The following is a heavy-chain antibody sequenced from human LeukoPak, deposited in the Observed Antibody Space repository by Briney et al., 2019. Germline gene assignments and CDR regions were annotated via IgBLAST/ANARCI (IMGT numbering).Heavy chain of an antibody. V-gene: IGHV3-48*02. CDR1: GFTFRSYA. CDR3: ARDVGRWGTNYFDH. J-gene: IGHJ4*02. D-gene: IGHD1-14*01. Sequence: GGSRRLSCAASGFTFRSYAMSWVRQAPGKGLEWVSYIGSSSGIMYYADSVKGRFTISRDNAKNSLYLQMNSLRDEDTAFYYCARDVGRWGTNYFDHWGQGTLVTVSS. CDR2: IGSSSGIM.